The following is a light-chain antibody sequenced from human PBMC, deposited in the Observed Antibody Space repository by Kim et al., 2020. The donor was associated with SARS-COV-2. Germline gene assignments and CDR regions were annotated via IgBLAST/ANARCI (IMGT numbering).Light chain of an antibody. CDR1: NIGSKN. J-gene: IGLJ2*01. CDR2: RDS. CDR3: QVWDSSTVV. V-gene: IGLV3-9*01. Sequence: GALGQTARITCGGKNIGSKNVHWYQQKPGQAPVLVIYRDSNRPSGIPERFSGSNSGNTATLTISRAQAGDEADYYCQVWDSSTVVFGGGTQLTVL.